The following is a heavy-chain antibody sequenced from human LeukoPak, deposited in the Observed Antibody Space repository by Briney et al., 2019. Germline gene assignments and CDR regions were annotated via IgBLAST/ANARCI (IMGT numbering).Heavy chain of an antibody. J-gene: IGHJ4*02. Sequence: SVNVSCKASRYTFTGYYMHWLQQAPAQPLEWMGWINPNSGGTNYAKRFQGRVTMTGDTSISTAYMELSRLRSDDTAVYYCARGVSMVRGVKGHFGYWGQGTLVTVSS. CDR3: ARGVSMVRGVKGHFGY. D-gene: IGHD3-10*01. CDR1: RYTFTGYY. CDR2: INPNSGGT. V-gene: IGHV1-2*02.